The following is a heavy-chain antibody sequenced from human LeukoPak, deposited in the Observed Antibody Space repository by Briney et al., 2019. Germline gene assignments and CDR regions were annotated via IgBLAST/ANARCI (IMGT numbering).Heavy chain of an antibody. CDR2: ISYDGSKK. CDR3: AKRGHYSINWYHYFDY. Sequence: PGRSLRLSCAASGFTFSRYAMHWVRQAPGKGLEWVAVISYDGSKKYYADSVKGRFTISRDNSKSTLFLQMNSLRPDDTAVYYCAKRGHYSINWYHYFDYWGQGTLVTVSS. J-gene: IGHJ4*02. V-gene: IGHV3-30-3*01. D-gene: IGHD6-13*01. CDR1: GFTFSRYA.